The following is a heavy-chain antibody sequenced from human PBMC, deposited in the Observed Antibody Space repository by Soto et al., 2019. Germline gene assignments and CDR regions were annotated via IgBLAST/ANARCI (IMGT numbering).Heavy chain of an antibody. Sequence: PGGSLRLSCAASGFTFSSYGMSWVRQAPGKGLEWVSAISGSGGSTYHAGSVRGRFTISRDNSKNTLYLQMSGLRAEDTAVYYCAKEGVYGDYDFDYWGHGTLVTVSS. D-gene: IGHD4-17*01. V-gene: IGHV3-23*01. CDR1: GFTFSSYG. CDR3: AKEGVYGDYDFDY. J-gene: IGHJ4*01. CDR2: ISGSGGST.